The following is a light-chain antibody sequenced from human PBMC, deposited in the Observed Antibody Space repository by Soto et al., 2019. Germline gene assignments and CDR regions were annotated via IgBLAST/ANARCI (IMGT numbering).Light chain of an antibody. CDR1: QVISGW. V-gene: IGKV1-12*01. Sequence: DIQMTQSPSSVSASVGDRVTITCRASQVISGWLAWYQQKPGKAPNLLIYAASSLQSGVPSRFSGGGSGTDFTLTISSLQPEDFGSYYCLQTYSAPRTFGQGTKVEIK. J-gene: IGKJ1*01. CDR2: AAS. CDR3: LQTYSAPRT.